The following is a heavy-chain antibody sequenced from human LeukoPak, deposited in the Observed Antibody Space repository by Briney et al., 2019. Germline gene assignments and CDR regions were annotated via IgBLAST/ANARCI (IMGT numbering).Heavy chain of an antibody. CDR2: ISAYNGNT. V-gene: IGHV1-18*04. J-gene: IGHJ4*02. CDR1: GYTFTSYG. D-gene: IGHD5-12*01. Sequence: ASVKLSCKASGYTFTSYGTSWVRQSPGQGLEWMGWISAYNGNTNYAQKLKGRVTMTTDTSTSTAYMELRSLRSDDTAVYYCAREFVDGYSGYGSFDYWGQGTLVTVSS. CDR3: AREFVDGYSGYGSFDY.